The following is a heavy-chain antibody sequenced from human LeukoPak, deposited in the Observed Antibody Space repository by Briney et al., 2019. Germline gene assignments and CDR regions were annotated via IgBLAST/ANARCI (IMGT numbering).Heavy chain of an antibody. Sequence: ASVKVSCKASGYTFTSYAMHWVRQAPGQRLEWMGWINAGNGNTKYSQKFQGRVTITRDTSASTAYMELSSLRSEDTAVYYCAAGGAYEFRDDYWGQGTLVTVSS. V-gene: IGHV1-3*01. J-gene: IGHJ4*02. D-gene: IGHD3-3*01. CDR2: INAGNGNT. CDR1: GYTFTSYA. CDR3: AAGGAYEFRDDY.